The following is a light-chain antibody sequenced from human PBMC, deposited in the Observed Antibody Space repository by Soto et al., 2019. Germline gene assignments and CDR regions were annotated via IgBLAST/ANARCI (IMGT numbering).Light chain of an antibody. J-gene: IGKJ2*01. V-gene: IGKV3-15*01. CDR3: QQYNNWRAAYP. CDR1: QSVSSN. Sequence: EIVMTQSPATLSVSPGERATLSCRASQSVSSNLAWYQQKPGQAPSLLIYGASTRATGIPARFSGSGSGTEFTLTISSLQSEDFAVYCCQQYNNWRAAYPFGQGTKLEIK. CDR2: GAS.